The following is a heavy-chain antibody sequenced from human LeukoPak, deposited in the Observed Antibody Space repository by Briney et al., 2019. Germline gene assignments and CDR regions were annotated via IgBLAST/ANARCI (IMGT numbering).Heavy chain of an antibody. CDR2: ISRSGSSI. CDR3: ARGARAGAPDY. Sequence: GGSLRLSCAASGFTFSSYETNWVRQAPGKGLEWVSYISRSGSSIYYADSVKGRFTISRDNAKNSLYLQMNSLRAEDTAVYYCARGARAGAPDYWGQGTLVTVSS. CDR1: GFTFSSYE. D-gene: IGHD6-13*01. J-gene: IGHJ4*02. V-gene: IGHV3-48*03.